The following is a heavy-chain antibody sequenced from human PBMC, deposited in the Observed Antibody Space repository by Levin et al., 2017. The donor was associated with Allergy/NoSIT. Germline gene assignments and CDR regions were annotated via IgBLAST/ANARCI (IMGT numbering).Heavy chain of an antibody. J-gene: IGHJ4*02. D-gene: IGHD3-22*01. V-gene: IGHV3-23*01. CDR3: AKANYDSSALFDY. CDR2: MSGSGST. Sequence: GGSLRLSCAASGFTFSSSAMSWVRQAPGKGLEWVSGMSGSGSTYYGDSVKGRFTISRDNSKNTLYLQMNSLRVEDTAVYYCAKANYDSSALFDYWGQGTLVTVSS. CDR1: GFTFSSSA.